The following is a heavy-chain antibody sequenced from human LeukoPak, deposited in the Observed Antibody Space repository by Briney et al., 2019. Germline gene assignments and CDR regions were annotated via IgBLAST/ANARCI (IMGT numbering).Heavy chain of an antibody. D-gene: IGHD4-17*01. Sequence: SQTLSLTSTVSGVSITRGGYSWSSIRQHPGKGLEWIGYIFESGTTSYSPSIKSSVTTSVGTSNNPFCLKLSSVTPSMTCVYYCARGDYGDDHWGQGTLVTVSS. CDR1: GVSITRGGYS. J-gene: IGHJ5*02. CDR3: ARGDYGDDH. V-gene: IGHV4-31*01. CDR2: IFESGTT.